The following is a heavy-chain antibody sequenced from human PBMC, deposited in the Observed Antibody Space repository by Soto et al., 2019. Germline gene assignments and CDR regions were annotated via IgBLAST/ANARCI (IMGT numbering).Heavy chain of an antibody. V-gene: IGHV4-31*03. D-gene: IGHD3-10*01. J-gene: IGHJ5*02. Sequence: QVQLQESGPGLVKPSQTLSLTCTVSGGSISSGGYYWSWIRQHPGKGLEWIGYIYYSGSTNYNPSRKSRVTISVDTSKNQFSLKLSSVTAADTAVYYCARGLHGFGDSRTNNWFDPWGQGTLVTVSS. CDR2: IYYSGST. CDR3: ARGLHGFGDSRTNNWFDP. CDR1: GGSISSGGYY.